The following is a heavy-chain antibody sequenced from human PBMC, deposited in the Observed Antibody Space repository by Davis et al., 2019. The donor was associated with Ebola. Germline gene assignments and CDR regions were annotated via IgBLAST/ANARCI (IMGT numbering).Heavy chain of an antibody. CDR2: ITSNSYI. D-gene: IGHD5-18*01. CDR3: ASGLRGYSYGNWFET. V-gene: IGHV3-21*01. J-gene: IGHJ5*02. Sequence: GESLKISCAASGFTFSTYTMNWVRQAPGKGLEWVSSITSNSYIYYADSVKLRFTISRDNAKNSLYLQMNSLRAEDTAVYYCASGLRGYSYGNWFETWGQGTLVTVSS. CDR1: GFTFSTYT.